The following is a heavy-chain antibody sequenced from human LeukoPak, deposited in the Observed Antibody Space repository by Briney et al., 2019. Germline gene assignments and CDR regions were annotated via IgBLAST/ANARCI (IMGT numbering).Heavy chain of an antibody. V-gene: IGHV3-30*18. D-gene: IGHD1-26*01. CDR1: GFTFSSYG. CDR2: ISYDGSNK. J-gene: IGHJ3*02. CDR3: AKVHREGAFDI. Sequence: PGGSLRLSCAASGFTFSSYGMHWVRQAPGKGLEWVAVISYDGSNKYYADSVKGRFTISRDSSKNTLYLQMNSLRAEDTAVYYCAKVHREGAFDIWGQGTMVTVSS.